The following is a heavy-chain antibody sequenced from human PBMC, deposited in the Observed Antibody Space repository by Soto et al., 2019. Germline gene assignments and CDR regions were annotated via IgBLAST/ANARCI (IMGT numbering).Heavy chain of an antibody. D-gene: IGHD3-9*01. CDR2: MYYSGST. CDR1: GGSISSHY. J-gene: IGHJ4*02. Sequence: PSETLSLTCTVSGGSISSHYWSWIRQPPGEGLEWIGCMYYSGSTNYNPSLKSRVTISVDTSKNQFSLKLSSVTAADTAVYYCARGSCDILTGYYPGPSDYWGQGTLVTVSS. V-gene: IGHV4-59*11. CDR3: ARGSCDILTGYYPGPSDY.